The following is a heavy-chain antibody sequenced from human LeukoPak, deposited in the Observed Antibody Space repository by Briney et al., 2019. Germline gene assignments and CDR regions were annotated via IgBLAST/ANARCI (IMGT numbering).Heavy chain of an antibody. V-gene: IGHV3-21*01. J-gene: IGHJ4*02. D-gene: IGHD6-19*01. CDR3: ATVSSGWSKAYFDY. CDR1: GFTFNTYT. Sequence: GGSLRLSCAASGFTFNTYTMNWVRQAPGKGLEWVSSITHSSSNIYYADSVKGRFTTSRDNAKNSLYLQMNSLRAEDTAVYYCATVSSGWSKAYFDYWGQGALVTVSS. CDR2: ITHSSSNI.